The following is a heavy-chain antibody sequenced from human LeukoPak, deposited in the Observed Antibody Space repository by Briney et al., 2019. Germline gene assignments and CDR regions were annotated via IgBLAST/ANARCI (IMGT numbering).Heavy chain of an antibody. V-gene: IGHV4-39*01. Sequence: SETLSLTCTVSAGSIRSNNYYCGWIRQPPGKGLEWFGSIYYSGSTYYHPSLKSRVTISVDTSKNQFSLKLSSVTAADTAVYYCAVGATHFDYWGQGTLVTVSS. D-gene: IGHD1-26*01. CDR3: AVGATHFDY. CDR1: AGSIRSNNYY. CDR2: IYYSGST. J-gene: IGHJ4*02.